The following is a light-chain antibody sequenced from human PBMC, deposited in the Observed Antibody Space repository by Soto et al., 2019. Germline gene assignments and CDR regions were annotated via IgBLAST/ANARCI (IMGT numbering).Light chain of an antibody. CDR1: QSLTSN. CDR3: QQCNTWPVT. Sequence: EIVLTQSPGTLSLSPGERATLSCRASQSLTSNLAWYQHKPGQAPRLLISGASTGATGVPARFSGGGSGTEFTLTINSLQSEDFAVYYCQQCNTWPVTFGGGTKVDIK. CDR2: GAS. V-gene: IGKV3-15*01. J-gene: IGKJ4*01.